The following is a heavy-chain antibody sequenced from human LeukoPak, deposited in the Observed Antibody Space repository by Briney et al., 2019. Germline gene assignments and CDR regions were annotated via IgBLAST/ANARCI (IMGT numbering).Heavy chain of an antibody. D-gene: IGHD1-26*01. CDR3: ARARRPRGSEDAHWYFDL. CDR2: IGTAGDT. J-gene: IGHJ2*01. Sequence: PGGSLRLSCAASGFTFSSYDMHWVRQATGKGLEWVSAIGTAGDTYYPGSVKGRFTISRENAKNSLYLQMNSLRAGDTAVYYCARARRPRGSEDAHWYFDLWGRGTLVTVSS. CDR1: GFTFSSYD. V-gene: IGHV3-13*01.